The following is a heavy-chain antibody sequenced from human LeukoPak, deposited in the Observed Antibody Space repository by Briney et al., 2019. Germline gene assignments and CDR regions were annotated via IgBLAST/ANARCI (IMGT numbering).Heavy chain of an antibody. Sequence: SGPTPVKPTQTLTLTCTFSGFSLSTSGVGVGWVRQPPGEALEWLALIYWDDDKRFGPSLKSRLTITKDTSKNQVVLTMTNMDPVDTATYYCARSRGYFDYWGQGTLVTVSS. CDR2: IYWDDDK. D-gene: IGHD1-26*01. J-gene: IGHJ4*02. CDR3: ARSRGYFDY. CDR1: GFSLSTSGVG. V-gene: IGHV2-5*05.